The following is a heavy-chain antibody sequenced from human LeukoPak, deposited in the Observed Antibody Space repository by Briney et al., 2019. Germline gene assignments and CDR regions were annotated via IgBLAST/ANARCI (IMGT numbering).Heavy chain of an antibody. CDR1: GFTFTTYG. D-gene: IGHD3-22*01. J-gene: IGHJ4*02. V-gene: IGHV3-15*01. CDR3: TTDYYYYYDSSGLLGGY. CDR2: IKSKTDGGTT. Sequence: GGSLRLSCEASGFTFTTYGMNWARQAPGKGLEWVGRIKSKTDGGTTDYAAPVKGRFTISRDDSKNTLYLQMNSLKTEDTAVYYCTTDYYYYYDSSGLLGGYWGQGTLVTVSS.